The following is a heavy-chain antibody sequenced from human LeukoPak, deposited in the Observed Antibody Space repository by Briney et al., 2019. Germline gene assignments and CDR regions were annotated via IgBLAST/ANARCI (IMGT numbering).Heavy chain of an antibody. CDR2: IYYSGST. Sequence: PSETLSLTCTVSGGSISSYYWSWIRQPPGKGLEWIGYIYYSGSTNYNPSLKSRVTISVDTSKNQFSLKLSSVTAADTAVYYCARHGSRAVAGFLDYWGQGTLVTVSS. J-gene: IGHJ4*02. D-gene: IGHD6-19*01. CDR1: GGSISSYY. CDR3: ARHGSRAVAGFLDY. V-gene: IGHV4-59*01.